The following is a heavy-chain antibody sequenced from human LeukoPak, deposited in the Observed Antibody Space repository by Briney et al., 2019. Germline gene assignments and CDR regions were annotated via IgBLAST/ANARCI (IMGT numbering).Heavy chain of an antibody. V-gene: IGHV1-69*13. Sequence: GASVKVSCKASGYTFTSYGISWVRQAPGQGLEWMGGIIPIFGTANYAQKFQGRVTITADESTSTAYMELSSLRSEDTAVYYCARGQTEYFDYWGQGTLVTVSS. J-gene: IGHJ4*02. CDR3: ARGQTEYFDY. CDR1: GYTFTSYG. CDR2: IIPIFGTA.